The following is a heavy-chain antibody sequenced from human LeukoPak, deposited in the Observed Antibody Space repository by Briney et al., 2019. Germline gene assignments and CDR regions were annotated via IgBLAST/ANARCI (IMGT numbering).Heavy chain of an antibody. D-gene: IGHD6-6*01. Sequence: GGSLRLSCAASGFTFSSYWMSWVRQAPGKGLEWVAVISYDGSNKYYADSVKGRFTISRDNSKNTLYLQMNSLRAEDTAVYYCARDPTRQLVLTYYFDYWGQGTLVTVSS. J-gene: IGHJ4*02. CDR1: GFTFSSYW. CDR2: ISYDGSNK. CDR3: ARDPTRQLVLTYYFDY. V-gene: IGHV3-30-3*01.